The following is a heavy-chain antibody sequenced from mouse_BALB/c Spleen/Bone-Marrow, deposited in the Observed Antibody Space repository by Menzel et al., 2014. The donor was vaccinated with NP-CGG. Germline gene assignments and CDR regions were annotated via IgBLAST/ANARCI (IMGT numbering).Heavy chain of an antibody. CDR3: ARGGNYGY. CDR1: GYTFTNYW. D-gene: IGHD2-1*01. Sequence: VQLQQSGAELVKPGASVKLSCKTSGYTFTNYWIQWVKLRPGQGLGWIGEIFPGIGTTYYNEKFKGKATLTIDTSSSTAYMQLSSLTSEDSAVYFCARGGNYGYWGQGTPLTVSS. J-gene: IGHJ2*01. CDR2: IFPGIGTT. V-gene: IGHV1S132*01.